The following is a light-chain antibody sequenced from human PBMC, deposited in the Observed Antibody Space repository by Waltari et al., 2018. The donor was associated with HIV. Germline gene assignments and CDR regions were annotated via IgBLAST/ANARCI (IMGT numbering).Light chain of an antibody. CDR1: QSVLYSSNNENY. V-gene: IGKV4-1*01. Sequence: IVMTQSPDSLAVSLGEGATINCKSSQSVLYSSNNENYLAWYQQKAGQPPKLLIYWASTRESGVPGRFSGSGSGTDFALTISSLQAEDVAVYYCQQYYSTPYSFGQGTKLEIK. CDR2: WAS. CDR3: QQYYSTPYS. J-gene: IGKJ2*03.